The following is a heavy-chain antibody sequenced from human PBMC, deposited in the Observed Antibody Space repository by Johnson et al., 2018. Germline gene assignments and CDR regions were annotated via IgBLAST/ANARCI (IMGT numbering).Heavy chain of an antibody. CDR1: GFMFSRYG. CDR3: TSDAFDI. CDR2: ISGNGAIT. J-gene: IGHJ3*02. V-gene: IGHV3-64*07. Sequence: EVQLVESGGGLAQPGGSLRLSCAASGFMFSRYGLHWVRQAPGKGLEYVSAISGNGAITYYAASVKGRFTISRDNSKNTLFLQRGILRVEDTALYYCTSDAFDIWGPGTMVTVSS.